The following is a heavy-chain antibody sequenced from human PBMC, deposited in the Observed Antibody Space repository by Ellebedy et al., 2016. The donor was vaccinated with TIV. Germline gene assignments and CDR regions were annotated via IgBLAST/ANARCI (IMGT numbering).Heavy chain of an antibody. D-gene: IGHD1-26*01. J-gene: IGHJ4*02. CDR1: GYSFTSYW. CDR3: ARQGGSYWANLDS. Sequence: GESLKISCKGSGYSFTSYWVGWVRQMPGKGLEWMGIIYPGDSDTRYSPSFQGQVTISVDKSISTAYLQWSSLRASDSAMYYCARQGGSYWANLDSWGQGTLVTVSS. V-gene: IGHV5-51*01. CDR2: IYPGDSDT.